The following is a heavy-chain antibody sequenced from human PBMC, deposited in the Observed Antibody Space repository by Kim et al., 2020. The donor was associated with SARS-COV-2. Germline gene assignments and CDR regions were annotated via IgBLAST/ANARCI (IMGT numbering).Heavy chain of an antibody. CDR3: VKEAAFSTPVVDYYFDY. V-gene: IGHV3-30*18. CDR1: GFTFSNYG. Sequence: GGSLRLSCVASGFTFSNYGMHWVRQAPGKGLEWVGIISYEGRNTYYAGSVGGRFTISRDNSKNTLYLQMNSLRTEDTALYYCVKEAAFSTPVVDYYFDYWGQGPLVTVSS. CDR2: ISYEGRNT. J-gene: IGHJ4*02. D-gene: IGHD2-15*01.